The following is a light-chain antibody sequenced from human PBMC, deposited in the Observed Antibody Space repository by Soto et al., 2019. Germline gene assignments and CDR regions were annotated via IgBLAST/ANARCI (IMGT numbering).Light chain of an antibody. CDR3: QQSYSTRLT. J-gene: IGKJ4*01. CDR2: AAS. V-gene: IGKV1-39*01. CDR1: QSISSY. Sequence: DIQMTQSPSSLSASVGDRVTITCRASQSISSYLNWYQQKPGKAPKLLIYAASSSQSGVPSRFSGSGSGTDFTLTISSLQPEDFATYYCQQSYSTRLTFGGGTKVDNK.